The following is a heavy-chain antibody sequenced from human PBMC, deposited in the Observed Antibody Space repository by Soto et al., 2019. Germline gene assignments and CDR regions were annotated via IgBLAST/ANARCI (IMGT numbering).Heavy chain of an antibody. Sequence: ASVKVSCKASGYTFTSYYIHWVRQAPLQVLEWMVIINPSCGSTSYAQKFQGRVTMTRDTYTSTVYMELSSLRSEDTAVYYCASELGPKRAHFDYWGQGTMVTVSS. CDR3: ASELGPKRAHFDY. J-gene: IGHJ4*02. CDR2: INPSCGST. CDR1: GYTFTSYY. V-gene: IGHV1-46*01.